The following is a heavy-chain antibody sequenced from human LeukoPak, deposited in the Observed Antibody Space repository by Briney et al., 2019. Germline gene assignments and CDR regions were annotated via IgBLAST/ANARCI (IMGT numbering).Heavy chain of an antibody. J-gene: IGHJ4*02. CDR1: GFTVSSNY. CDR2: IYSGGST. D-gene: IGHD6-19*01. Sequence: PGGSLRLSCAASGFTVSSNYMSWVRQAPGKGLEWVSVIYSGGSTYYADSVKGRFTISRDNSKNTLYLQMNSLRAEDTAVYYCARVRSGWAFDYWGQGTLVTVSS. V-gene: IGHV3-66*01. CDR3: ARVRSGWAFDY.